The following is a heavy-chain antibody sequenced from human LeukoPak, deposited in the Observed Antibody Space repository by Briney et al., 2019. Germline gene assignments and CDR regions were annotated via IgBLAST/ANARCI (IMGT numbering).Heavy chain of an antibody. CDR3: ARGTTDYDYVWGSYRLDY. D-gene: IGHD3-16*02. CDR2: IYYSGST. CDR1: GGSISGNY. Sequence: SETLSLTCTVSGGSISGNYWSWIRQPPGKGLEWIGYIYYSGSTNYNPSLKSRVTISVDTSKNQFSLKLSSVTAADTAVYYCARGTTDYDYVWGSYRLDYWGQGTLVTVSS. V-gene: IGHV4-59*01. J-gene: IGHJ4*02.